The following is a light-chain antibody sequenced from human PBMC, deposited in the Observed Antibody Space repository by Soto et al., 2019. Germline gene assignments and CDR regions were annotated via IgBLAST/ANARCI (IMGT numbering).Light chain of an antibody. J-gene: IGKJ2*01. CDR3: QHYGSSAYT. Sequence: EIVLTQYPGTLSLSPGERATLSCRASQSVRSNYLAWSQQKPGHAPRLLIYGASSRATGIPDRFSSSGSGTDLTVTISRVEPEDFAVYYCQHYGSSAYTFGQGTTLEIK. CDR1: QSVRSNY. V-gene: IGKV3-20*01. CDR2: GAS.